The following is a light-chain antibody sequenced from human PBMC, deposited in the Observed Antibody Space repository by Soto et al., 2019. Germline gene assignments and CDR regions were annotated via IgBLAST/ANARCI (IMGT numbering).Light chain of an antibody. CDR3: SSYTRATTYV. Sequence: QSALTQPASVSGSPGQSITISCTGTSSDVGAYNYDSWYQQYPGEAPRVIIYDVSHRPAGVSNRFSGSKSGNTASLTISGLQTQDEADYYCSSYTRATTYVFGTGTKLTVL. CDR2: DVS. CDR1: SSDVGAYNY. J-gene: IGLJ1*01. V-gene: IGLV2-14*01.